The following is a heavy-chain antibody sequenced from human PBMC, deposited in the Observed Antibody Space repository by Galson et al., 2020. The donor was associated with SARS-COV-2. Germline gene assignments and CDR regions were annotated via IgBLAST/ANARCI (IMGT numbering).Heavy chain of an antibody. CDR2: ISTSGSTI. J-gene: IGHJ6*02. D-gene: IGHD2-15*01. V-gene: IGHV3-11*01. CDR3: ARDSYCTGGSCYGNGMDV. Sequence: GESLKISCAASEFTFSDYYMSWIRQAPGKGLEWVSYISTSGSTIYYADSVKGRFTISRDNARNSLYLQMNRLRAEDTAVYYCARDSYCTGGSCYGNGMDVWGQGTTVTVSS. CDR1: EFTFSDYY.